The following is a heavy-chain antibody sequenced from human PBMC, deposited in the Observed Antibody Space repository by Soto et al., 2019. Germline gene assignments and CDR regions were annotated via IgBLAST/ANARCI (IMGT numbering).Heavy chain of an antibody. Sequence: QVQLVQSGAEVKKPGASVNVSCKASGYTFRDYGISWVRQAPGQGLAWMGWIIAFNGNTNYTKKFQDRVTVTKDTTTNTDYMELRSLRADATAVYYCARDQQWLVPVPLDVDYWGQGTPVIVS. D-gene: IGHD6-19*01. CDR3: ARDQQWLVPVPLDVDY. CDR2: IIAFNGNT. CDR1: GYTFRDYG. V-gene: IGHV1-18*01. J-gene: IGHJ4*02.